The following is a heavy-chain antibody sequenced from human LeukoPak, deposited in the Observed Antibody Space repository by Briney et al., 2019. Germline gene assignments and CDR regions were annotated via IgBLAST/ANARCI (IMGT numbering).Heavy chain of an antibody. Sequence: GGSLRLSCAASGFTFSGYAMSWVRQAPGKGLEWVSAIGASGGSTYYADSVKGRFTISRDNSKNTLYLQMNSLRAEDTAIYYCAKGLYYYDSSGYPPDYWGQGTLVAVSS. J-gene: IGHJ4*02. CDR2: IGASGGST. V-gene: IGHV3-23*01. D-gene: IGHD3-22*01. CDR1: GFTFSGYA. CDR3: AKGLYYYDSSGYPPDY.